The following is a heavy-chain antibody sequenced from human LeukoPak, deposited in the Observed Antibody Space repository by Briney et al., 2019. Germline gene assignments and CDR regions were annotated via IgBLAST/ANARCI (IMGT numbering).Heavy chain of an antibody. CDR3: ARGPYYFGPGSYYL. Sequence: SETLSLTCAVYGGSFSGYYWSWIPQPPGKGLEWIGEINHSGGTNYNPSLKSRVTISEDTSKNQFSLKLNSVTAADTAVYYCARGPYYFGPGSYYLWGQGTLVTVSS. J-gene: IGHJ4*02. CDR2: INHSGGT. V-gene: IGHV4-34*01. D-gene: IGHD3-10*01. CDR1: GGSFSGYY.